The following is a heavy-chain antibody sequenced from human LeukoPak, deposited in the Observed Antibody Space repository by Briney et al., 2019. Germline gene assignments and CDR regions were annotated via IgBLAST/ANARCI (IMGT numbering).Heavy chain of an antibody. CDR2: IYYSGST. Sequence: SETLSLTCTVSGGSISSSSYYCGWIRQPPGKGLEWIGSIYYSGSTYYNPSLKSRVTISVDTSKTQFSLELSSVTAADTAVYYCASRVAVAGTSYFDYWGKGTLVTVSS. CDR1: GGSISSSSYY. CDR3: ASRVAVAGTSYFDY. V-gene: IGHV4-39*07. J-gene: IGHJ4*02. D-gene: IGHD6-19*01.